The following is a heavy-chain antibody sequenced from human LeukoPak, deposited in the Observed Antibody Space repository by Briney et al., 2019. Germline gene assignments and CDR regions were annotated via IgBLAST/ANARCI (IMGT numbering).Heavy chain of an antibody. CDR2: IYYSGST. Sequence: SETLSLTCTVSGGSISSGGYSWSWIRQHPGKGLEWIGYIYYSGSTYYNPSLKSRVTISVDTSKNQFSLKLSSVTAADTAVYYCARAAYYDILTGLDYWGQGTLVTVSS. V-gene: IGHV4-31*03. J-gene: IGHJ4*02. CDR3: ARAAYYDILTGLDY. D-gene: IGHD3-9*01. CDR1: GGSISSGGYS.